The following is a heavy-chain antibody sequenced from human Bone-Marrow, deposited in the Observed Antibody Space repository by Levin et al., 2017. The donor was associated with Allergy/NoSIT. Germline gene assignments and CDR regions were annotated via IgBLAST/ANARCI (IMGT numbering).Heavy chain of an antibody. CDR2: MSPNSGVT. Sequence: GASVKVSCKASGYRFTDNYIHWVRQAPGQGLEWMGWMSPNSGVTNYAQKFWGRVSMTRDTSITTAYMELSRLRSDDTAVYYCARDRAYGDGFDIWGQGTKVTVPS. D-gene: IGHD4-17*01. CDR3: ARDRAYGDGFDI. V-gene: IGHV1-2*02. CDR1: GYRFTDNY. J-gene: IGHJ3*02.